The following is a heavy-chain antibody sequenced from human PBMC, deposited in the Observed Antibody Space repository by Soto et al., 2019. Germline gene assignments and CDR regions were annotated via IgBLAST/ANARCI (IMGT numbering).Heavy chain of an antibody. Sequence: GGSLRLSCAASGFTFSSYGMHWVRQAPGKGLEWVAVIWYDGSNKYYADSVKGRFTTSRDNSKNTLYLQMNSLRAEDTAVYYCARDQYYDFWSGSPWYYMDVWGKGTTVTVSS. CDR1: GFTFSSYG. V-gene: IGHV3-33*01. CDR2: IWYDGSNK. CDR3: ARDQYYDFWSGSPWYYMDV. D-gene: IGHD3-3*01. J-gene: IGHJ6*03.